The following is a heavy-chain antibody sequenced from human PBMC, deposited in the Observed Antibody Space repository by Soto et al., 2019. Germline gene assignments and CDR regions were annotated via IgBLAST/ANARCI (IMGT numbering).Heavy chain of an antibody. Sequence: PSETLSLTCAVYGGSFSGYYWSWIRQPPGKGLEWIGEINHSGSTNYNPSLKSRVTISVDTSKNQFSLKLSSVTAADTAVYYCARGGEAPNRYRSSTSCYVYYYYYGMDVWGQGTTVTVSS. CDR2: INHSGST. D-gene: IGHD2-2*01. J-gene: IGHJ6*02. CDR1: GGSFSGYY. V-gene: IGHV4-34*01. CDR3: ARGGEAPNRYRSSTSCYVYYYYYGMDV.